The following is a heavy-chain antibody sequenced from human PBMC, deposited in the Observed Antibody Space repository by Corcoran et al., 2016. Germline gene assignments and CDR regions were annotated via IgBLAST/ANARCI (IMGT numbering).Heavy chain of an antibody. D-gene: IGHD2-2*01. CDR1: GFTFSSYS. Sequence: EVQLVESGGGLVKPGGSLRLSCAASGFTFSSYSMNWVRQAPGKGLEWVSSITNSGSYIYYADSVKGRFTISRDNAKNSRYLQMNSLRADDMAVYYCGKDRVPAARNRNSIDYWGQGTLVTVSS. CDR2: ITNSGSYI. CDR3: GKDRVPAARNRNSIDY. V-gene: IGHV3-21*01. J-gene: IGHJ4*02.